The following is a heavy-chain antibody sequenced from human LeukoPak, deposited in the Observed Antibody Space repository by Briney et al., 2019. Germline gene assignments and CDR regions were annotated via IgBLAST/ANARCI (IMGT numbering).Heavy chain of an antibody. CDR2: INPTSGGT. Sequence: ASVKVSCKASGYTFTDNYMHWVRQAPGQGLEWMGWINPTSGGTNYAQKFQGRVTMTRDTSISTAYMELSRLRSDDTAVYYCARETNDYGDYADARYCGMDVWGQGTTVTVSS. CDR3: ARETNDYGDYADARYCGMDV. V-gene: IGHV1-2*02. J-gene: IGHJ6*02. D-gene: IGHD4-17*01. CDR1: GYTFTDNY.